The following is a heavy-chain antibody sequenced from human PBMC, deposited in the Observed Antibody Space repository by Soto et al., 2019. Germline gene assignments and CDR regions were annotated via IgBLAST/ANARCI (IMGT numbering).Heavy chain of an antibody. Sequence: QVQLVESGGGVVQPGRSLRLSCAASGFTFSSYAMHWVRQAPGKGLEWVAVISYDGSNKYYKVSVKGRFAISRDNSKNTLYLQMNSLRAEDTAVYYCARPLWIDDYNWGDIDLWGRGTLVTVSS. CDR2: ISYDGSNK. J-gene: IGHJ2*01. CDR3: ARPLWIDDYNWGDIDL. D-gene: IGHD3-16*01. CDR1: GFTFSSYA. V-gene: IGHV3-30*09.